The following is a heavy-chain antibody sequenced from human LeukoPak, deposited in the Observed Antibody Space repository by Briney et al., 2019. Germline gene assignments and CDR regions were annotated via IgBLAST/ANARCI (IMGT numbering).Heavy chain of an antibody. CDR2: INHSGST. CDR3: ARAFLASSGYYGDY. V-gene: IGHV4-34*01. Sequence: SETLSLTCAVYGGSFSGYYWSWIRQPPGKGLEWIGEINHSGSTNYNPSLKSRVTISVDTSKNQFSLKLSSVTAADTAVYYCARAFLASSGYYGDYWGQGTLVTVSS. D-gene: IGHD3-22*01. CDR1: GGSFSGYY. J-gene: IGHJ4*02.